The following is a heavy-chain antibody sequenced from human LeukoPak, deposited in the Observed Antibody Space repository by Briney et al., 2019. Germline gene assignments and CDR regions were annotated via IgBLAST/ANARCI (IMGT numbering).Heavy chain of an antibody. J-gene: IGHJ5*02. CDR1: GGSLISYY. D-gene: IGHD1-26*01. V-gene: IGHV4-4*09. Sequence: SETLSLTCTASGGSLISYYWSWIRQPPGQGLEWIAYIHSSGYTNYNPSLRSRVTISVDTSKNHFSLTVTSVTAADTAVYYCAQRQGPNSGSYDYFDPWGQGTLVTVSS. CDR3: AQRQGPNSGSYDYFDP. CDR2: IHSSGYT.